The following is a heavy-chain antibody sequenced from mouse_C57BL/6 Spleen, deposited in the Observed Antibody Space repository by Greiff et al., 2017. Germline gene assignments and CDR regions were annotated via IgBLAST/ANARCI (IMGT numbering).Heavy chain of an antibody. CDR2: IDPSDSYT. CDR1: GYTFTSYW. D-gene: IGHD1-1*01. J-gene: IGHJ2*01. CDR3: ARGITTVVPYYFDY. V-gene: IGHV1-69*01. Sequence: VQLQQSGAELVMPGASVKLSCKASGYTFTSYWMHWVQQRPGQGLEWIGEIDPSDSYTNYNQKFKGKSTLTVDKSSSTAYMQLSSLTSEDSAVYYCARGITTVVPYYFDYWGQGTTLTVSS.